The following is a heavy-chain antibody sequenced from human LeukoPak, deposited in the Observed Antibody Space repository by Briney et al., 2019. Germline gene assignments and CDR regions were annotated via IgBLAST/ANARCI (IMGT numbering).Heavy chain of an antibody. CDR3: ARAYDSSDIFDY. V-gene: IGHV4-39*01. D-gene: IGHD3-22*01. Sequence: SETLSLTCTVSGGSISSSSYYWGWIRQPPGKGLEWIGSIYYSGSTYYNPALKSRVTISVDTSKNQFSLKLSSVTPADTAVYYCARAYDSSDIFDYWGQGTLVTVSS. CDR1: GGSISSSSYY. CDR2: IYYSGST. J-gene: IGHJ4*02.